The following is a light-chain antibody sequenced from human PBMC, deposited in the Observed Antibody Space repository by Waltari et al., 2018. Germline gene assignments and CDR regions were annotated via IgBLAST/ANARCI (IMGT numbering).Light chain of an antibody. J-gene: IGLJ1*01. CDR2: DVS. CDR3: ISYTTISTWV. V-gene: IGLV2-14*03. CDR1: SSDVGGYNF. Sequence: QSALTQPASVSGSPGQSITISCTGTSSDVGGYNFVSWYQQHPDKAPKLIIYDVSERPSGVSTRFSGSNSVNTASLTISVLQAEDEADYYCISYTTISTWVFGTGTKVTVL.